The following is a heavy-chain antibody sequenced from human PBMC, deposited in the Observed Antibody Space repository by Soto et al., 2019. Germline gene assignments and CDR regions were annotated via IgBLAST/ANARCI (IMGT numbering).Heavy chain of an antibody. Sequence: QVQLVESGGGVVQPGRSLRLSCAASGFTFSSYGMHWVRQAPGKGLEWVAVISYDGSNKYYADSVKGRFTISRDNSKNTLYLQMNSLRAEGTAVYYCAKGQWELDYWGQGTLVTVSS. CDR3: AKGQWELDY. J-gene: IGHJ4*02. D-gene: IGHD1-26*01. V-gene: IGHV3-30*18. CDR2: ISYDGSNK. CDR1: GFTFSSYG.